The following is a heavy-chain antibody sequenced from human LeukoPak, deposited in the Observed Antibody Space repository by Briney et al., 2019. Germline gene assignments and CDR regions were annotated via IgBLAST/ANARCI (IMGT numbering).Heavy chain of an antibody. V-gene: IGHV3-74*01. CDR2: INRDGGLT. CDR1: GFTFSENW. Sequence: GSLRLSCVASGFTFSENWMHWVRQAPGKGLAWVSHINRDGGLTNYADSVKGRFTISRDNARNTVYLQMSSLRVEDTAIYFCAREEHRLAEAGTSAFDLGGQGTLVTVSP. D-gene: IGHD6-13*01. CDR3: AREEHRLAEAGTSAFDL. J-gene: IGHJ3*01.